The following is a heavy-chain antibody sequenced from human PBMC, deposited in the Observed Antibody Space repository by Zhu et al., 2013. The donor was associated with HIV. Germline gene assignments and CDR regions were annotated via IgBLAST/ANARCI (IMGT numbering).Heavy chain of an antibody. CDR3: ASCPVVVAAPYYYYYGMDV. CDR1: GGTFSSYA. CDR2: IIPIFGTA. D-gene: IGHD2-15*01. J-gene: IGHJ6*02. V-gene: IGHV1-69*01. Sequence: QVQLVQSGAEVKKPGSSVKVSCKASGGTFSSYAISWVRQAPGQGLEWMGGIIPIFGTANYAQKFQGRVTITADESTSTAYMELSSLRSEDTAVYYCASCPVVVAAPYYYYYGMDVVGPRDHGHRLL.